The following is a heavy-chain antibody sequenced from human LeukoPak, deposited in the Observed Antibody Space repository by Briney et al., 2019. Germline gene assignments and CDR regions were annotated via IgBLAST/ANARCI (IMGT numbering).Heavy chain of an antibody. J-gene: IGHJ4*02. CDR1: GGSFSGYY. Sequence: SETLSLTCAVYGGSFSGYYWSWIRQPPGKGLEWIGEINHSGSTNYNPSLKSRVTISVDTSKNQFSLKLSSVTAADTAVYYCARADYELIWFGELLFVLDYWGQGTLLTVSS. D-gene: IGHD3-10*01. CDR3: ARADYELIWFGELLFVLDY. V-gene: IGHV4-34*01. CDR2: INHSGST.